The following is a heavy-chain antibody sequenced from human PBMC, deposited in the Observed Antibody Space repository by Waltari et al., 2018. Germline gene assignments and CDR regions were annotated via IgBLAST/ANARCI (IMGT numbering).Heavy chain of an antibody. CDR1: GFTVSSSY. V-gene: IGHV3-53*01. CDR2: IYSNGRT. CDR3: ARDATYYYGSGSVRDAFDI. J-gene: IGHJ3*02. D-gene: IGHD3-10*01. Sequence: ELQLVESGGGLIQPGGSLRLSCAAPGFTVSSSYMNWVRQAPGKGLEWVSVIYSNGRTYYADSVKGRFTISRDNSKNTLYLQMNSLRAEDTAVYYCARDATYYYGSGSVRDAFDIWGQGTMVTVSS.